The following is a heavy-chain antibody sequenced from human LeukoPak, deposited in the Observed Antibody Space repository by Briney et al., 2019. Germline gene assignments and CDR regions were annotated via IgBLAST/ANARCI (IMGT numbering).Heavy chain of an antibody. V-gene: IGHV3-30*02. J-gene: IGHJ4*02. D-gene: IGHD1-26*01. CDR2: IWYGGTNK. CDR3: AKVGDTTGGALDY. CDR1: GFTFSSYG. Sequence: PGGSLRLSCAASGFTFSSYGMHWVRQAPGKGLEWVAVIWYGGTNKYYADSVKGRFTISRDNSKNTLYLQMNSLRADGTAVFYCAKVGDTTGGALDYWGQGTLVTVSS.